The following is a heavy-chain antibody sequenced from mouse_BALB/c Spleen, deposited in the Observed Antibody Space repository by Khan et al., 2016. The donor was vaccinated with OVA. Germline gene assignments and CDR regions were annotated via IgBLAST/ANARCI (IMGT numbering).Heavy chain of an antibody. D-gene: IGHD1-1*01. V-gene: IGHV1-9*01. J-gene: IGHJ1*01. CDR2: ILPGSGST. Sequence: QVQLKQSGAELMKPGASVKISCKATGYTFSSYWIEWVKQRPGHGLEWIGEILPGSGSTNYNEKFKGKATFTADTSSNTAYMQLSSLTSEDSAVDYCARNYGSSYDWYFDVWGAGTTVTVSS. CDR1: GYTFSSYW. CDR3: ARNYGSSYDWYFDV.